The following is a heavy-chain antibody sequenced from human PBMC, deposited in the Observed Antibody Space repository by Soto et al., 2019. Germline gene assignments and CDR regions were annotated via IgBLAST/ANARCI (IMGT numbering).Heavy chain of an antibody. V-gene: IGHV4-39*01. Sequence: WIRQPPGKXXXXXGSIYYSGSTYYXPSLKSRVTISVDTSXXXXXLKLSSVTAADTAVYYCARRPITIFGLVSSFDYWGQGTLVTVSS. CDR2: IYYSGST. D-gene: IGHD3-3*01. CDR3: ARRPITIFGLVSSFDY. J-gene: IGHJ4*02.